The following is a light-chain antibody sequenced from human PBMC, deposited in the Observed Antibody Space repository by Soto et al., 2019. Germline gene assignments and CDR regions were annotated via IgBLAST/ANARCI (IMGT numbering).Light chain of an antibody. CDR2: GAS. V-gene: IGKV3-15*01. CDR1: RSVRSN. J-gene: IGKJ5*01. CDR3: QQSYNTPIT. Sequence: EIVMKQSPATLSVYTGERATLSCKASRSVRSNLAWYQQKPGQAPRLLISGASTRATGITDRFSGSGPGTDITLTISSLQPEDFATYYCQQSYNTPITFGQGTRLEIK.